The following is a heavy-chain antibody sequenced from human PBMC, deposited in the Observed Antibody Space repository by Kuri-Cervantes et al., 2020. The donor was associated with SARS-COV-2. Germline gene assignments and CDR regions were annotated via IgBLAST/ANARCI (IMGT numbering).Heavy chain of an antibody. Sequence: ESLKISCAVYGGSFSGYYWSWIRQPPGKGLEWIGEINHSGSTNYNPSLKSRVTISVDTSKNQFSLRLSSVTAADTAVYYCARQPGGLIVVVPAAPGWFDPWGQGTLVTVSS. V-gene: IGHV4-34*01. J-gene: IGHJ5*02. CDR2: INHSGST. CDR3: ARQPGGLIVVVPAAPGWFDP. D-gene: IGHD2-2*01. CDR1: GGSFSGYY.